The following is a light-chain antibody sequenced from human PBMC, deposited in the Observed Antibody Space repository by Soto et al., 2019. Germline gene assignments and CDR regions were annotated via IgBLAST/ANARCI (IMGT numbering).Light chain of an antibody. V-gene: IGLV2-23*02. CDR1: SSDVGSYNL. Sequence: QSALTQPASVSGSPGQSITISCTGTSSDVGSYNLVSWYQQHPGKAPKLMIYEVSKRPSAVSNRFSGSKSGNTASLTISGLQAEDEADYYCCSYAGSSPYVFGTGTKVTVL. CDR2: EVS. CDR3: CSYAGSSPYV. J-gene: IGLJ1*01.